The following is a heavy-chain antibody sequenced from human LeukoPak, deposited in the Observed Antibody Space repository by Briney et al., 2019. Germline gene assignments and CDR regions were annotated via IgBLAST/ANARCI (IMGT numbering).Heavy chain of an antibody. Sequence: PSEALSLTCTVSGGSISTYYWTWIRQPPGKGLEWIGYIYYSGSTNYNPSLKSRVTISVDTSKNQFSLKLSSVTAADTAVYYCARGVRGVRFPYYYYYMDVWGKGTTVTISS. CDR2: IYYSGST. J-gene: IGHJ6*03. V-gene: IGHV4-59*01. D-gene: IGHD3-10*01. CDR1: GGSISTYY. CDR3: ARGVRGVRFPYYYYYMDV.